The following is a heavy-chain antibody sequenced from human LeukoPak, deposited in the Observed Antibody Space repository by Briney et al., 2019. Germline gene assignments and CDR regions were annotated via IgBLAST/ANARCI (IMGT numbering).Heavy chain of an antibody. J-gene: IGHJ4*02. V-gene: IGHV3-30*03. CDR1: AFTFSIYG. D-gene: IGHD3-3*01. CDR2: ISYDGSKT. CDR3: ASPGGYDFWSGPFDY. Sequence: GGSLRLSCGASAFTFSIYGMHWVRQAPGKGLEWVAVISYDGSKTYYADSVKGRFTISRDNSKNTLYLQMNSLRAEDTAVYYCASPGGYDFWSGPFDYWGQGTLVTVSS.